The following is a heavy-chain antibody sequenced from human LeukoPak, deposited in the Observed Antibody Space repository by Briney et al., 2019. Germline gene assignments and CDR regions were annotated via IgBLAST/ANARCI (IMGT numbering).Heavy chain of an antibody. J-gene: IGHJ3*02. CDR2: ISGSDGST. Sequence: GGSLRLSCAASGFTFSSYAMSWVRQAPGKGLEWVSAISGSDGSTYYADSVKGRFTISRDNSKNTLYLQMNSLRAEDTAVYYCAKHVLRFLEWTQTDAFDIWGQGTMVTVSP. CDR3: AKHVLRFLEWTQTDAFDI. D-gene: IGHD3-3*01. CDR1: GFTFSSYA. V-gene: IGHV3-23*01.